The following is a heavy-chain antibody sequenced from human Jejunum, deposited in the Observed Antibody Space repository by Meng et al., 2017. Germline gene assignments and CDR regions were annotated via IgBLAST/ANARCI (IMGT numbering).Heavy chain of an antibody. CDR3: ARVNWTSSYWYFDL. CDR2: IYYSGST. V-gene: IGHV4-31*01. J-gene: IGHJ2*01. CDR1: GASMSRGNYY. Sequence: PRQETGPGLVKPSQTLSLTCTVSGASMSRGNYYWTWIRQHPGKGLEWIGYIYYSGSTYYNPSLQSLVTISIDMSENQFSLKLTSVTAADTAVYYCARVNWTSSYWYFDLWGRGTLVTVSS. D-gene: IGHD1-1*01.